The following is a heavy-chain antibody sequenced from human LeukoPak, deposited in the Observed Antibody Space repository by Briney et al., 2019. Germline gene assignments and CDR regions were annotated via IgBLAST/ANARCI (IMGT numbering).Heavy chain of an antibody. CDR2: MNPNSGNT. CDR3: ARVLLYNWFDP. J-gene: IGHJ5*02. D-gene: IGHD2-15*01. CDR1: GYTFISHD. V-gene: IGHV1-8*01. Sequence: ASVKVSCKASGYTFISHDINWVRQATGQGLEWMGWMNPNSGNTGYAQKFQGRVTMTRDTSISTAYMELSSLRSEDTAVYYCARVLLYNWFDPWGQGTLVTVSS.